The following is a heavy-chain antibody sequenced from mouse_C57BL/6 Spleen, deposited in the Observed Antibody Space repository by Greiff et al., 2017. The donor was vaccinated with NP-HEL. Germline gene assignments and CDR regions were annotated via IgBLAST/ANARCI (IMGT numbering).Heavy chain of an antibody. CDR3: ARDPDYYGSSYDCFDY. CDR1: GYSITSGYY. Sequence: EVKLQESGPGLVKPSQSLSLTCSVTGYSITSGYYWNWIRQPPGNKLEWMGYISYDGSNNYNPSLKNRISITRDTSKNEFFLKLNSVTTEDTATYYCARDPDYYGSSYDCFDYWGQGTTLTVSS. CDR2: ISYDGSN. J-gene: IGHJ2*01. V-gene: IGHV3-6*01. D-gene: IGHD1-1*01.